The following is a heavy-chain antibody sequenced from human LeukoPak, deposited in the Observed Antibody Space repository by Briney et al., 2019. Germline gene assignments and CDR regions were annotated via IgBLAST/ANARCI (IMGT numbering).Heavy chain of an antibody. CDR2: ISGSGGST. J-gene: IGHJ4*02. CDR1: GFTFSSYA. V-gene: IGHV3-23*01. Sequence: GGSPRLSCAASGFTFSSYAMSWVRQAPGKGLEWVSAISGSGGSTYYADSVKGRFTISRDNSKNTLYLQMSSLRAEDTAVYYCAKDVVGEFDYWGQGTLVTVSS. D-gene: IGHD1-26*01. CDR3: AKDVVGEFDY.